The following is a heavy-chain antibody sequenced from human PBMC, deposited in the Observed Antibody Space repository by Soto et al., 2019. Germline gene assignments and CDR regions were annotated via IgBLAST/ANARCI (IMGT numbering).Heavy chain of an antibody. J-gene: IGHJ5*02. CDR2: IRWNSGSI. V-gene: IGHV3-9*01. D-gene: IGHD3-10*01. CDR3: AKDTSLGSGGCNWFDP. CDR1: GFTCDAYA. Sequence: EVQLVESGGVLVQPGRSLRLSCAASGFTCDAYALHWVRQAPGKGLEWVSGIRWNSGSIGDADSVKGRFTISRDNAKNALYLQMNSLSAEDTALYYCAKDTSLGSGGCNWFDPWGQGTLVTGSS.